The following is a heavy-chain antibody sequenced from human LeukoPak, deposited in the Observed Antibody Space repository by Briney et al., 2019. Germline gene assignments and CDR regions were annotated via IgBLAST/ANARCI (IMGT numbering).Heavy chain of an antibody. CDR3: ATYGGFPVEY. D-gene: IGHD3-10*01. CDR2: IKYDESVT. CDR1: GFTFSSYW. V-gene: IGHV3-74*01. J-gene: IGHJ4*02. Sequence: GGALRLSCAASGFTFSSYWMHWVPQIPGKGLGWVSRIKYDESVTNYADSVKGRFADSRDNGKNTLYLQMNSLRAEDTAVYYCATYGGFPVEYWGQGTVVTVSS.